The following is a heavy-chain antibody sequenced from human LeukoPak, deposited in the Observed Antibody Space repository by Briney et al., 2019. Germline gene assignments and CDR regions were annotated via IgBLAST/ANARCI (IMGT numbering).Heavy chain of an antibody. V-gene: IGHV1-2*02. CDR2: INPNSGDT. J-gene: IGHJ6*03. CDR3: ARGLVTVTYYYYYYMDV. Sequence: AASVKVSCKASGYTFTGYYMHWVRQAPGQGLEWMGWINPNSGDTNYAQKFQGRVTMTRDTSISTAYMELSRLRSDDTAVYYCARGLVTVTYYYYYYMDVWGKGTTVTVSS. D-gene: IGHD4-17*01. CDR1: GYTFTGYY.